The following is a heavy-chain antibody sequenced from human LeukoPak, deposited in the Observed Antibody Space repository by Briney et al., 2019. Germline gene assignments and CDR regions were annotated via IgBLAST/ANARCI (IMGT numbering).Heavy chain of an antibody. V-gene: IGHV4-38-2*02. CDR3: ARVKTHDYGDYGDAFDI. CDR2: IYHSGST. J-gene: IGHJ3*02. CDR1: GYSISSGYY. D-gene: IGHD4-17*01. Sequence: SETLSLTCTVSGYSISSGYYWGWIRQPPGKGLEWIGIIYHSGSTYYNPSLKSRVTISVDTSKNQFSLKLSSVTAADTAVYYCARVKTHDYGDYGDAFDIWGQGTMVTVSS.